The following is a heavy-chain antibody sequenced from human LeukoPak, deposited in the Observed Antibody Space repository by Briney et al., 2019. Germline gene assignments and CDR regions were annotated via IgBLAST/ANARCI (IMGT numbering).Heavy chain of an antibody. D-gene: IGHD2-2*01. J-gene: IGHJ4*02. CDR2: IIPIFGTA. CDR3: ARGVVVVPAALTYFDY. CDR1: GGTFNSYA. V-gene: IGHV1-69*13. Sequence: SVKVSCKASGGTFNSYAISWVRQAPGQGLEWMGRIIPIFGTANYAQKFQGRVTITADESTSTAYMELSSLRSEDTAVYYCARGVVVVPAALTYFDYWGQGTLVTVSS.